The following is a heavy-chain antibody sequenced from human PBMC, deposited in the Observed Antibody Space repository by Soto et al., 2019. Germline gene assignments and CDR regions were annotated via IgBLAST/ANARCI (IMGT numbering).Heavy chain of an antibody. J-gene: IGHJ5*02. CDR1: GGSISSSSYY. CDR3: ARDLGYCVSPSCYLFAP. CDR2: IYYSGST. V-gene: IGHV4-39*02. Sequence: SETLSLTCTVSGGSISSSSYYWGWIRQPPGKGLEWIGSIYYSGSTYYNPSLKSRVTISVDTSKNQFSLKLSSVPAADTAVYYCARDLGYCVSPSCYLFAPWGQGTLVPVSS. D-gene: IGHD2-2*03.